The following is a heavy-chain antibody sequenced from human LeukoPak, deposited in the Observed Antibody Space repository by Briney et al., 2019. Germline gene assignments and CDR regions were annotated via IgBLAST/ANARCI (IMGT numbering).Heavy chain of an antibody. CDR2: ISSSSSYI. D-gene: IGHD3-10*02. V-gene: IGHV3-21*01. CDR3: ARDRFLFGELSPGDY. Sequence: GGSLRLSCAASGFTFSGSAMHWVRQAPGKGLEWVSSISSSSSYIYYADSVKGRFTISRGNAKNSLYLQMNSLRAEDTAVYYCARDRFLFGELSPGDYWGQGTLVTVSS. CDR1: GFTFSGSA. J-gene: IGHJ4*02.